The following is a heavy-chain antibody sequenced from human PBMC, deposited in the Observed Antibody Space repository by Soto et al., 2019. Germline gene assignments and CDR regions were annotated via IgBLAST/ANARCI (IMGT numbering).Heavy chain of an antibody. V-gene: IGHV1-58*01. CDR3: AAGRLTRGYSGYETPGAFDI. D-gene: IGHD5-12*01. CDR2: IVVGSGNT. J-gene: IGHJ3*02. Sequence: SVNVSCKASGFTFTSSAVQWVRQARGQRLEWIGWIVVGSGNTNYAQKFQERVTITRDMSTSTAYMELSSLRSEDTAVYYCAAGRLTRGYSGYETPGAFDIWGQGTMVTVSS. CDR1: GFTFTSSA.